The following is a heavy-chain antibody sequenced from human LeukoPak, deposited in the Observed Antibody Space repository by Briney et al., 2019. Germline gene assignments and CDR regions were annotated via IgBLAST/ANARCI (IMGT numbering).Heavy chain of an antibody. CDR1: GFTFSSYA. J-gene: IGHJ6*03. CDR2: ISGSGGST. D-gene: IGHD3-3*01. Sequence: GGSLRLSCAASGFTFSSYAMSWVRQAPGKGLEWVSAISGSGGSTYYADSVKGRFTISRDNSKNTLYLQMNSLRAEDTAVYYCARAYYDFWSGPPYYMDVWGKGTTVTVSS. CDR3: ARAYYDFWSGPPYYMDV. V-gene: IGHV3-23*01.